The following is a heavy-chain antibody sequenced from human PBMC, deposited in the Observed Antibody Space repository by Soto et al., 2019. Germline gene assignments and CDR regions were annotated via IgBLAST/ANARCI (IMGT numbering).Heavy chain of an antibody. V-gene: IGHV4-59*01. D-gene: IGHD2-2*03. Sequence: SETLSLTCTVYGGAISNYYWSWIRQPPGKLVEWIGYIYYSGSTNYNPSLKSRVTISVDTSKNHFSLKVSSVSAADTAVYYCARMDIVVVPAATLMSTFDYWGQGTLVTVS. J-gene: IGHJ4*02. CDR2: IYYSGST. CDR1: GGAISNYY. CDR3: ARMDIVVVPAATLMSTFDY.